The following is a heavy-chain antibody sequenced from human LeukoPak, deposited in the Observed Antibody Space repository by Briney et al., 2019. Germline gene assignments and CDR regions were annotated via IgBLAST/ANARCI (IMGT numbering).Heavy chain of an antibody. D-gene: IGHD2-21*02. CDR3: ARLRAYCGGDCYPRWFDP. J-gene: IGHJ5*02. CDR2: IYTSGST. CDR1: GGSISSYY. Sequence: SETLSLTCTVSGGSISSYYWSWIRRPPGKGLEWIGYIYTSGSTNYNPSLKSRVTISVDTSKNQFSLKLSSVTAADTAVYYCARLRAYCGGDCYPRWFDPWGQGTLITVSS. V-gene: IGHV4-4*09.